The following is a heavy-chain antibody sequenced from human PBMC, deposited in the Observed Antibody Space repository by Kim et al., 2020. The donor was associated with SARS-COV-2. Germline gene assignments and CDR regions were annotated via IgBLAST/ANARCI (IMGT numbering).Heavy chain of an antibody. Sequence: ASVKVSCKASGYTFTSYAMNWVRQAPGQGLEWMGWINTNTGNPTYAQGFTGRFVFSLDTYVSTAYLQISSLKAEDTAVYYCARVAPGLRYFGSFDYWGQGTLVTVSS. CDR1: GYTFTSYA. J-gene: IGHJ4*02. CDR2: INTNTGNP. V-gene: IGHV7-4-1*02. CDR3: ARVAPGLRYFGSFDY. D-gene: IGHD3-9*01.